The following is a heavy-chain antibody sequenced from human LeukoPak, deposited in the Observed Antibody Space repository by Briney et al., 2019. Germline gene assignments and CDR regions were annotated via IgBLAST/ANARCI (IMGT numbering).Heavy chain of an antibody. V-gene: IGHV4-61*01. CDR1: GDSVSTTSHY. D-gene: IGHD1-1*01. J-gene: IGHJ5*02. CDR3: ARGAGGYRFDP. CDR2: IYNRGTT. Sequence: SETLSLTCTVSGDSVSTTSHYWSWIRQPPGKALEYIGYIYNRGTTYYNPSLKSRVTISADTSKKQFSLKLTSLTAADTAVYYCARGAGGYRFDPWGQGTLVTVSS.